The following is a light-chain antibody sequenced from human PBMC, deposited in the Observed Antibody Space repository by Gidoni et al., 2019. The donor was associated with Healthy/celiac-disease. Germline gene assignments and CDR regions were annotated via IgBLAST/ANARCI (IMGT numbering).Light chain of an antibody. CDR1: QSVLYSSNNKNY. CDR2: WAS. CDR3: QQGET. V-gene: IGKV4-1*01. J-gene: IGKJ1*01. Sequence: DIVMTQSPDSLAVSLGERATINCKSSQSVLYSSNNKNYLAWYQQKPGQPPKLLIYWASTRESGVPDRFSGSGSGTDFTLTISSLQAEDVAVYYCQQGETFGQXTKVEIK.